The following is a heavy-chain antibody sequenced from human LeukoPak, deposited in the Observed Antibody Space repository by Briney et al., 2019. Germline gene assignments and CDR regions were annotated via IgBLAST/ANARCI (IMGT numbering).Heavy chain of an antibody. V-gene: IGHV3-23*01. CDR1: GFTFSSYA. J-gene: IGHJ4*02. D-gene: IGHD4-17*01. CDR3: AKAPSGTYGVYLGFFDY. Sequence: PGGSLRLSCAASGFTFSSYAMSWVRQAPGKGLEWVSAISGSGGSTYYADSVKGRFTISRDNSKNTLYLQMNSLRAEDTAVYYCAKAPSGTYGVYLGFFDYWGQGTLVTVSS. CDR2: ISGSGGST.